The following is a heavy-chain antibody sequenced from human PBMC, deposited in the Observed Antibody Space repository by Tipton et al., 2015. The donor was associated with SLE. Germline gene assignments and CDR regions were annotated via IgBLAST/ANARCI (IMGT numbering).Heavy chain of an antibody. CDR3: ARDQGPRSSWYYFDY. CDR1: GGSISSSSYY. J-gene: IGHJ4*02. V-gene: IGHV4-61*01. Sequence: TLSLTCTVSGGSISSSSYYWSWIRQPPGKGLEWIGYIYYSGSTNYNPSLKSRVTISVDTSKNQFSLKLSSVTAADTAVYYCARDQGPRSSWYYFDYWGQGTLVTVSS. CDR2: IYYSGST. D-gene: IGHD6-13*01.